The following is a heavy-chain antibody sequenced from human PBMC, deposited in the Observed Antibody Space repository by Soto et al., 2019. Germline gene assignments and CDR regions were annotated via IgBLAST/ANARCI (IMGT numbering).Heavy chain of an antibody. CDR2: ISSSGSTI. CDR3: ATGPTIYYYYGMDV. Sequence: LRLSCAASGFTFSSYEMNWVRQAPGKGLEWVSYISSSGSTIYYADSVKGRFTISRDNAKNSLYLQMNSLRAEDTAVYYCATGPTIYYYYGMDVWGPGTTVTVSS. V-gene: IGHV3-48*03. J-gene: IGHJ6*02. CDR1: GFTFSSYE.